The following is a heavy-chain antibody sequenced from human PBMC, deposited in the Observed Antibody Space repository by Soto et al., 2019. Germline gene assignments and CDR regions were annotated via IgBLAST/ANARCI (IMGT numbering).Heavy chain of an antibody. D-gene: IGHD4-4*01. CDR3: AKDYSNYYFDY. CDR1: GFTFSSYS. Sequence: PGGCLRLSCGASGFTFSSYSMSGVRQAPGKGLEWVSAISGSGGSTYYADSVKGRFTISRDNSKNTLYLQMNSLRAEDTAVYYCAKDYSNYYFDYWGQGTLVTVSS. J-gene: IGHJ4*02. CDR2: ISGSGGST. V-gene: IGHV3-23*01.